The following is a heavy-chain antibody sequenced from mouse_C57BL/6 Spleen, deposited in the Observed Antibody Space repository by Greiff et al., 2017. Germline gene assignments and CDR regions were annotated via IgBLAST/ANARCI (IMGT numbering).Heavy chain of an antibody. D-gene: IGHD1-1*01. J-gene: IGHJ2*01. CDR3: AREAYYGSSYEYYFDY. CDR1: GYTFTDHT. V-gene: IGHV1-78*01. Sequence: QVQLKESDAELVKPGASVKISCKVSGYTFTDHTIHWMKQRPEQGLEWIGYIYPRDGSTKYNEKFKGKATLTADKSSSTAYMQLNSLTSEDSAVYFCAREAYYGSSYEYYFDYWGQGTTLTVSS. CDR2: IYPRDGST.